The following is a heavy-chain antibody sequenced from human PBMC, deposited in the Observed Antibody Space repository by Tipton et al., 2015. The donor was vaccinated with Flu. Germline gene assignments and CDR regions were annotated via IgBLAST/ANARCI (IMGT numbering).Heavy chain of an antibody. CDR1: GGSLSGYY. D-gene: IGHD4-17*01. Sequence: TLSLTCAVYGGSLSGYYWTWIRQPPGKGLEWIGEINHSGITNYNPPLKSRVTMSVDTSKNQFSLKLSSVTAADTAVYYCARHDYGDYHWFDPWGQGRRVAVSS. V-gene: IGHV4-34*01. CDR2: INHSGIT. CDR3: ARHDYGDYHWFDP. J-gene: IGHJ5*02.